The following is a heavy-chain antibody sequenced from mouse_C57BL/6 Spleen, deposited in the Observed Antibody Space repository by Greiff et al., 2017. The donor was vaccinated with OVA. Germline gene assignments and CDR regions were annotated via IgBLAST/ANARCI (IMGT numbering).Heavy chain of an antibody. Sequence: QVQLQQPGAELVKPGASVKLSCKASGYTFTSYWMQWVKQRPGQGLEWIGEIDPSDSYTNYNQKFKGKATLTVDTSSSTAYMQLSSLTSEDSAVYYCARSDDGYVDYCGQGTTLTVSS. D-gene: IGHD2-3*01. CDR1: GYTFTSYW. V-gene: IGHV1-50*01. CDR3: ARSDDGYVDY. J-gene: IGHJ2*01. CDR2: IDPSDSYT.